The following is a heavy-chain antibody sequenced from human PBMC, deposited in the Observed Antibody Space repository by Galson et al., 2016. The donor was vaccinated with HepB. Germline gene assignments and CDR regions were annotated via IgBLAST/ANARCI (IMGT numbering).Heavy chain of an antibody. Sequence: SPRLSCAASGFTFSEYEMNWVRQAPGRGLEWLSFISSGGTSTHYTDSMRGRITISRDNAKNSLYLQIHSLRAGDTAVYYCAGRGHPNGFNYWGQGILATVSS. D-gene: IGHD3/OR15-3a*01. CDR3: AGRGHPNGFNY. CDR2: ISSGGTST. V-gene: IGHV3-48*03. CDR1: GFTFSEYE. J-gene: IGHJ4*02.